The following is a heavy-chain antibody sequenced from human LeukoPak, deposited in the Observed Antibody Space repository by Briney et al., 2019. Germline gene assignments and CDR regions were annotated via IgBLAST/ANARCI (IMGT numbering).Heavy chain of an antibody. D-gene: IGHD3-16*02. CDR2: IYYSGST. J-gene: IGHJ4*02. V-gene: IGHV4-39*01. CDR3: ARQDYVWGSYRQLFDY. CDR1: GGSISSSSYY. Sequence: KPSETLSLTCTVSGGSISSSSYYWGWIRQPPGKGLEWIGSIYYSGSTYYNPSLKSRVTISVDTSKNQFSLKLSSVTAADTAVYYCARQDYVWGSYRQLFDYWGQGTLVTVSS.